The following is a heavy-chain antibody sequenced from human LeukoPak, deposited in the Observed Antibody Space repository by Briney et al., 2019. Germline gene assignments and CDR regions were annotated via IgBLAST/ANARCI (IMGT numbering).Heavy chain of an antibody. CDR2: VNPNSGNT. D-gene: IGHD2-2*01. CDR1: GCDFSSFD. CDR3: ARGTPCCSSARRYHY. Sequence: ASVKVSCKASGCDFSSFDVNWVRQAPGQGLEWMGWVNPNSGNTGYAQKFQGRVTMTRDTSISTAYMELSNLRSEDTAVYYCARGTPCCSSARRYHYWGQGTVVTVSS. V-gene: IGHV1-8*01. J-gene: IGHJ4*02.